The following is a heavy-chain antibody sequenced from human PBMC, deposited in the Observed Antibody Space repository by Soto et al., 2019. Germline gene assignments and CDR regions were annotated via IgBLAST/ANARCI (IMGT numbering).Heavy chain of an antibody. Sequence: EVQLVESGGALVQPGGSLRLSCAASGFTFSDHYMDWVRQAPGKGLEWVGRSRNKANSYTTEYAASVKGRFTISRDDSKKSLFLQMNSLKTEDTAVYYCTRVFGSSWYQAFFDYWGQGTLVTVSS. CDR3: TRVFGSSWYQAFFDY. CDR1: GFTFSDHY. D-gene: IGHD6-13*01. V-gene: IGHV3-72*01. J-gene: IGHJ4*02. CDR2: SRNKANSYTT.